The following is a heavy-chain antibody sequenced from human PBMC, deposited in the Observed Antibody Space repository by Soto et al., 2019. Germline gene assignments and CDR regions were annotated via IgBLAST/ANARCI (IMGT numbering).Heavy chain of an antibody. CDR2: VYWYDDK. J-gene: IGHJ4*02. CDR1: GFSLTTGVG. V-gene: IGHV2-5*01. CDR3: ATLTADF. Sequence: ITLEESGPTLVKPTETLTLTCTFSGFSLTTGVGVGWVRQPPGKALEWLALVYWYDDKHYTPSLISRLTITKDISKGQVVITMTNRDPVDTATYYCATLTADFWGPGTLVTVSS.